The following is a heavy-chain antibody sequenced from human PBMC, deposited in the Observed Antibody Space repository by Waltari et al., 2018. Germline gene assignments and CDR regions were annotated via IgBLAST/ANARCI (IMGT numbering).Heavy chain of an antibody. CDR3: ANPRGDGYNYYFDY. J-gene: IGHJ4*02. CDR2: ISGSGGST. Sequence: EVQLLESGGGLVQPGGSLRLSCAASGFTFRSYAMSWVRQAPGKGLEWVSAISGSGGSTYYADSVKGRFTISRDNSKNTLYLQMNSLRAEDTAVYYCANPRGDGYNYYFDYWGQGTLVTVSS. CDR1: GFTFRSYA. D-gene: IGHD5-12*01. V-gene: IGHV3-23*01.